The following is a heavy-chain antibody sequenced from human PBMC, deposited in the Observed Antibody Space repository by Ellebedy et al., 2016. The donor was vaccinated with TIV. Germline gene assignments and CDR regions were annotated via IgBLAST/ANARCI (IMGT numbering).Heavy chain of an antibody. Sequence: SETLSLTXTVSGGSISSGGYYWSWIRQHPGKGLEWIGYIYYSGSTYYNPSLKSRVTISVDTSKNQFSLKLSSVTAADTAVYYCARAIGSMEPFDYWGQGTLVTVSS. CDR1: GGSISSGGYY. J-gene: IGHJ4*02. D-gene: IGHD3-10*01. CDR3: ARAIGSMEPFDY. V-gene: IGHV4-31*03. CDR2: IYYSGST.